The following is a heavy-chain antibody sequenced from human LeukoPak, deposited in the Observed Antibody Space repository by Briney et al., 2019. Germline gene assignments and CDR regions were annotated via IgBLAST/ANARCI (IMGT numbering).Heavy chain of an antibody. J-gene: IGHJ6*02. CDR3: ASIDYYYYGMDV. V-gene: IGHV1-8*01. CDR2: MNPNSGNT. Sequence: ASVKVSCKASGYTFTSYDINWVRQATGQGLEWMGWMNPNSGNTGYARKFQGRVTMTRNTSISTAYMELSSLRSEDTAVYYCASIDYYYYGMDVWGQGTTVTVSS. D-gene: IGHD2-15*01. CDR1: GYTFTSYD.